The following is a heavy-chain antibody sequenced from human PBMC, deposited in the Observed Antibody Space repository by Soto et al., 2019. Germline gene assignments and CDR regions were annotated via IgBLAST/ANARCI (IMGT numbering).Heavy chain of an antibody. CDR1: GGSISSSSFY. D-gene: IGHD2-15*01. CDR3: ASHECSSGSCQFDWFDP. V-gene: IGHV4-39*01. CDR2: IYYSGST. J-gene: IGHJ5*02. Sequence: PWETLSLTCTVSGGSISSSSFYWGWLRQTHRKGLEWIGSIYYSGSTYYNPSLNSRHTISVDTSKNQFSLKLRSVTAAHTAVYYCASHECSSGSCQFDWFDPWGQGTLVTVS.